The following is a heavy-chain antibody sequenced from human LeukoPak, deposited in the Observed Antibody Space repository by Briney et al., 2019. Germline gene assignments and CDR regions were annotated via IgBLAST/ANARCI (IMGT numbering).Heavy chain of an antibody. CDR1: GDSVSSNSAA. CDR3: ARGYDILTGYYSGQYYYGMDV. Sequence: QTLSLTCAISGDSVSSNSAAWNWIRQSPSRGLEWLGRTYYRSKWYNDYAVSVKSRITINPDTSKNQISLQLNSVTPEDTAVYYCARGYDILTGYYSGQYYYGMDVWGQGTTVTVSS. V-gene: IGHV6-1*01. J-gene: IGHJ6*02. CDR2: TYYRSKWYN. D-gene: IGHD3-9*01.